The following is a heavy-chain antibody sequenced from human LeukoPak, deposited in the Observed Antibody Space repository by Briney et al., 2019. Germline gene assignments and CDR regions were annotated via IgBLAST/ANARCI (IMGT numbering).Heavy chain of an antibody. Sequence: SETLSLTRTVSGGSISSGGYYWSWIRQHPGKGLEWIGYIYYSGSTYYNPSLKSRVTISVDTSKNQFSLKLSSVTAADTAVYYCARDRRVVRGGHGMDVWGQGTTVTVSS. CDR1: GGSISSGGYY. CDR2: IYYSGST. CDR3: ARDRRVVRGGHGMDV. V-gene: IGHV4-31*03. D-gene: IGHD3-10*01. J-gene: IGHJ6*02.